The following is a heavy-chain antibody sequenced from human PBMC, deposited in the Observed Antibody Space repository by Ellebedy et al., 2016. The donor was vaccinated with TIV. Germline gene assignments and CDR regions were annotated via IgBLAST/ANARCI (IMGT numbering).Heavy chain of an antibody. Sequence: GESLKISCAASGFTFSSYAMHRVRQAPGKGLEWVTVISYDGGDEYYADSVKGRFTISRDNSKNTLYLQMNSLRAEDTAVYYCARDRETWFGDPTGLDYWGQGTLVTVSS. CDR3: ARDRETWFGDPTGLDY. V-gene: IGHV3-30-3*01. CDR2: ISYDGGDE. CDR1: GFTFSSYA. D-gene: IGHD3-10*01. J-gene: IGHJ4*02.